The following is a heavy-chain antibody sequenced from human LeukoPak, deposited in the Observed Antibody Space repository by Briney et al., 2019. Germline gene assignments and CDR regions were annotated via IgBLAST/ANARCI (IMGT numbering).Heavy chain of an antibody. Sequence: GGSLRLSCAASGFTFSSYAMHWVRQAPGKGLEYVSAISSNGGSTYYANSVKGRFTISRDNSKNTLYLQMGSLRAEDVAVYYCARVGTDNWNDSDYWGQGTLVTVSS. CDR1: GFTFSSYA. V-gene: IGHV3-64*01. D-gene: IGHD1-20*01. CDR3: ARVGTDNWNDSDY. J-gene: IGHJ4*02. CDR2: ISSNGGST.